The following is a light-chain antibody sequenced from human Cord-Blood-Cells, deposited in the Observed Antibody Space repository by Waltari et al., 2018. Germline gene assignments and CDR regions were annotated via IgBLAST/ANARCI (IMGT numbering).Light chain of an antibody. Sequence: SALTQPASVPGSPGQPITISCTGPSSVVGSYNLVPWYQQHPGKAPKLMIYEGSKRPSGVSNRFSGSKSGNTASLTISGLQAEDEADYYCCSYAGSSTYVFGTGTKVTVL. CDR3: CSYAGSSTYV. J-gene: IGLJ1*01. V-gene: IGLV2-23*01. CDR2: EGS. CDR1: SSVVGSYNL.